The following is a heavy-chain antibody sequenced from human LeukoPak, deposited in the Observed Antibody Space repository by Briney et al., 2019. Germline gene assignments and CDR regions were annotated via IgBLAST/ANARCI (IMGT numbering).Heavy chain of an antibody. V-gene: IGHV7-4-1*02. CDR2: INTNTGNP. J-gene: IGHJ5*02. Sequence: ASVKVSCKASGYTFTNYAMNWVRQAPGQGLEWMGWINTNTGNPTYAQGFTERFVFSLDTLVSTAYLQIRSLKADDTAVYYCARVPFVVMGDTGNWFDPWGQGTLVTVSS. D-gene: IGHD1-26*01. CDR1: GYTFTNYA. CDR3: ARVPFVVMGDTGNWFDP.